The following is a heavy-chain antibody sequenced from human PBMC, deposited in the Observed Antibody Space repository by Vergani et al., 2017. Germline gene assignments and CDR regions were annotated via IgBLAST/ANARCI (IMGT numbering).Heavy chain of an antibody. CDR1: GYTLTELS. CDR3: ARDRGVLPQWLVVSGGSYLSSPELDV. V-gene: IGHV1-24*01. D-gene: IGHD6-19*01. J-gene: IGHJ6*02. Sequence: QVQLVQSGAEVKKPGASVKVSCKVSGYTLTELSMHWVRQAPGKGLEWMGGFDPEDGETIYAQKFQGRVTMTRDTSISTAYMELSRLRSDDTAVYYCARDRGVLPQWLVVSGGSYLSSPELDVWGQGTTVTVSS. CDR2: FDPEDGET.